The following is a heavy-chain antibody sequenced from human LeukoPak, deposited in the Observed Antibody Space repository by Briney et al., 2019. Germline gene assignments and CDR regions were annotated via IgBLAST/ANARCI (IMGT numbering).Heavy chain of an antibody. D-gene: IGHD3-16*02. J-gene: IGHJ4*02. CDR2: ISYDGSNK. CDR1: GFTFSSYA. V-gene: IGHV3-30-3*01. Sequence: PGRSLRLSCAASGFTFSSYAMHWVRQAPGKGLEWVAVISYDGSNKYYADSVKGRFTISRDNSNNTLYLQMNSLRAEDTAVYYCARDAIVIMITFGGVIVKFYFDYLVQGTPVTVSS. CDR3: ARDAIVIMITFGGVIVKFYFDY.